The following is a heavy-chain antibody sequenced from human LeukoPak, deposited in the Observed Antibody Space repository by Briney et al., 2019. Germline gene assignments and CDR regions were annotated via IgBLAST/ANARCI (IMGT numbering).Heavy chain of an antibody. J-gene: IGHJ4*02. CDR2: ISGSGGST. CDR1: GFTFSSYA. V-gene: IGHV3-23*01. D-gene: IGHD6-19*01. CDR3: ARAEAVAAHDY. Sequence: PGGSLRLSCEASGFTFSSYAMSWVRQAPGSGLEWASAISGSGGSTYYADSVRGRFTISRDNSKNTLHLQMNSLRAEDTAVYYCARAEAVAAHDYWGQGTLVTVSS.